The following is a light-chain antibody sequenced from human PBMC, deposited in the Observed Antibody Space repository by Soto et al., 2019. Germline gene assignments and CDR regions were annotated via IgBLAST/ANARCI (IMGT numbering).Light chain of an antibody. CDR2: RNN. V-gene: IGLV1-47*01. Sequence: QSVLTQPPSASGTPGQRVTISCSGNSSNIGSYYVSWYHQLPGTAPKLLIYRNNRRPSGVPDRFSGSKSGTSASLAISGLRSDDEADYYCAAWDDSLSGYVFGPGTKLTVL. J-gene: IGLJ1*01. CDR1: SSNIGSYY. CDR3: AAWDDSLSGYV.